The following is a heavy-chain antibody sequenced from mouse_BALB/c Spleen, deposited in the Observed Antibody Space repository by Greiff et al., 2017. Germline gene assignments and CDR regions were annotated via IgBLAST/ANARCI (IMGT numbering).Heavy chain of an antibody. CDR1: GDSITSGY. CDR3: ARGAIYYDYDWYFDV. V-gene: IGHV3-8*02. CDR2: ISYSGST. D-gene: IGHD2-4*01. Sequence: EVQLVESGPSLVKPSQTLSLTCSVTGDSITSGYWNWIRKFPGNKLEYMGYISYSGSTYYNPSLKSRISITRDTSKNQYYLQLNSVTTEDTATYYCARGAIYYDYDWYFDVWGAGTTVTVSS. J-gene: IGHJ1*01.